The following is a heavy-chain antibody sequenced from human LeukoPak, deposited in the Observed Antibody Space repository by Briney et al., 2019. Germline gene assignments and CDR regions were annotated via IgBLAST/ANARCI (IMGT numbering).Heavy chain of an antibody. Sequence: PGGSLRLSCAASGFTFSGSAMHWVRQASGKGLEWVGRIRSKANSYATAYAASVKGRFTISRDDSKNTAYLQMNSLKTEDTAVYYCARVAFGGVMDYWGQGTLVTVSS. CDR1: GFTFSGSA. CDR2: IRSKANSYAT. J-gene: IGHJ4*02. V-gene: IGHV3-73*01. CDR3: ARVAFGGVMDY. D-gene: IGHD3-16*01.